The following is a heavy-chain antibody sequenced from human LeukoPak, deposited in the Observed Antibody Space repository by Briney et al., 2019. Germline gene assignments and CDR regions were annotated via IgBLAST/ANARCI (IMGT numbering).Heavy chain of an antibody. CDR1: GFTFSDYG. CDR3: ARWMSGSNWGFDH. D-gene: IGHD5-24*01. Sequence: GGSLRLSCAASGFTFSDYGMSWVRQAPGKGLEWVSAISGSGIYTYYADSVKGRFIISRDNTGNSLYLQMNSLRADDTALYYCARWMSGSNWGFDHWGQGTLVTVSS. V-gene: IGHV3-21*04. CDR2: ISGSGIYT. J-gene: IGHJ4*02.